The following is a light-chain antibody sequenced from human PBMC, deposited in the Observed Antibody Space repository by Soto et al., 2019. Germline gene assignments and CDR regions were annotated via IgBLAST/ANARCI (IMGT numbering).Light chain of an antibody. CDR3: QQYHSYST. J-gene: IGKJ1*01. Sequence: DIQMTQSPSTLSASVGDRVTIACRASQNIGSWLAWYQQKPGKAPTLLIFRASSLEFGVPSRFGGSGSGTEFTLTISRLQPDDFANYYCQQYHSYSTFGQGTKVEIK. CDR2: RAS. CDR1: QNIGSW. V-gene: IGKV1-5*03.